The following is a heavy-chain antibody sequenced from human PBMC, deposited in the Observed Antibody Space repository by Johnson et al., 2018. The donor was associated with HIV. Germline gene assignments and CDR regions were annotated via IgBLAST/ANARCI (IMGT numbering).Heavy chain of an antibody. V-gene: IGHV3-53*01. Sequence: VQLVESGGGLIQPGGSLRLSCAASGFTVSSNYMSWVRQAPGKGLEWVSVIYIGGSTHYADSVKGRFTLSRDNSKNTLYLQMNSLRAEETAVYYCAKDYGDYGFVRDGFDIWGQGTMVTVSS. J-gene: IGHJ3*02. CDR2: IYIGGST. D-gene: IGHD4-17*01. CDR3: AKDYGDYGFVRDGFDI. CDR1: GFTVSSNY.